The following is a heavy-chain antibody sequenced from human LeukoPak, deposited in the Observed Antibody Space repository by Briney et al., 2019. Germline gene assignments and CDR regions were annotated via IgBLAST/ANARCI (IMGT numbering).Heavy chain of an antibody. J-gene: IGHJ6*02. CDR3: ARGRINSYGYYGPTYYYYGMDV. V-gene: IGHV4-34*01. CDR1: GGSFSGYY. CDR2: INHSGST. D-gene: IGHD5-18*01. Sequence: SETLSLTCAVYGGSFSGYYWSWIRQPPVKGLEWIGEINHSGSTNYNPSLKSRVTISVDTSKNQFSLKLSSVTAADTAVYYCARGRINSYGYYGPTYYYYGMDVWGQGTTVTVSS.